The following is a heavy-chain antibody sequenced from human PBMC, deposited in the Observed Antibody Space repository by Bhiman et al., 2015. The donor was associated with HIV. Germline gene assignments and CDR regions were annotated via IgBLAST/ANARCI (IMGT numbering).Heavy chain of an antibody. CDR3: ARDRPYNWNWGNHYYGMDV. CDR1: GFTFSSYA. CDR2: ISYDGSNQ. D-gene: IGHD1-7*01. Sequence: QVQLVESGGGVVQPGRSLRLSCAASGFTFSSYAMHWVRQAPGKGLEWVAVISYDGSNQYYADSVKGRLTISRDNSKNTLYLQMNSLRAEDTAVYYCARDRPYNWNWGNHYYGMDVWGQGTTVTVSS. J-gene: IGHJ6*02. V-gene: IGHV3-30-3*01.